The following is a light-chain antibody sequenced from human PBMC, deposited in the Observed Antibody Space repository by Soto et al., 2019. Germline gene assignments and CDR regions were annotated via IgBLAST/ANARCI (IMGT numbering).Light chain of an antibody. CDR2: WAS. J-gene: IGKJ1*01. CDR3: QHYYDLPWT. V-gene: IGKV4-1*01. CDR1: QSIFSSSKNKNF. Sequence: DIVMTQSPDSLAVSLGERATINCKSSQSIFSSSKNKNFLAWYQQKSGQPPKLLIYWASTRESGVPDRFSGSGSGTDFTLTISSLQAEDVAVYYCQHYYDLPWTFDQGTRVEIK.